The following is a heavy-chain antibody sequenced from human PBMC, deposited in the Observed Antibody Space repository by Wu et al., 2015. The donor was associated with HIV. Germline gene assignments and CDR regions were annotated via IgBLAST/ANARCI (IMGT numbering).Heavy chain of an antibody. D-gene: IGHD1-26*01. CDR2: INPNSGGS. Sequence: QVQLMQSGAEVKKPGASVKVSCKTSGYSFTGNYIHWVRQAPGQGLEWMGWINPNSGGSKSPQKFQGRVTMTRDTSVSTVYLELTRLKFDDTAIYYCTKDYGIVGSTLPEYFQXWGQGTLVTVSS. V-gene: IGHV1-2*02. J-gene: IGHJ1*01. CDR1: GYSFTGNY. CDR3: TKDYGIVGSTLPEYFQX.